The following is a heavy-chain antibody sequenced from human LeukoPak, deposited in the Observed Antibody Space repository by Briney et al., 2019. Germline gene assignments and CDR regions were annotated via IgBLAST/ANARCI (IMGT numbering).Heavy chain of an antibody. CDR1: GFTFSSYG. V-gene: IGHV3-30*02. CDR2: IRYDGSNK. D-gene: IGHD4-11*01. J-gene: IGHJ6*03. CDR3: ARDRTGQQLISRKEYYYMDV. Sequence: GGSLRLSCAASGFTFSSYGMHWVRQAPGKGLEWVAFIRYDGSNKYYADAVKGRFTISRDNSKNPPHLQMNSLRAEDTAVYYCARDRTGQQLISRKEYYYMDVWGKGTPVTISS.